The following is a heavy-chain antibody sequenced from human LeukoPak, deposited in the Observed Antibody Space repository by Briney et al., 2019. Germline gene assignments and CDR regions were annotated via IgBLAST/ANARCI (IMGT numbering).Heavy chain of an antibody. CDR1: GFTFSSYA. V-gene: IGHV3-23*01. CDR3: AENDDWFDY. D-gene: IGHD2-21*01. J-gene: IGHJ4*02. Sequence: GESLRLSCAASGFTFSSYAMAWVRQAPGKGLEWVSTIGSSAGTTLYADSVKGRFTISRDNSKNTLYLQMNSLRAEDTAVYYCAENDDWFDYWGQGTLATVSS. CDR2: IGSSAGTT.